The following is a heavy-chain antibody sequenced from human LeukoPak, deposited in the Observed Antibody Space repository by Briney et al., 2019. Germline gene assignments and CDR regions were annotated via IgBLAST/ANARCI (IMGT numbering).Heavy chain of an antibody. CDR2: INHSAPT. J-gene: IGHJ4*02. CDR1: GGSFSGYY. V-gene: IGHV4-34*01. D-gene: IGHD2-15*01. Sequence: SETLSLTCAVYGGSFSGYYWSWVRQPPGKGREWVGEINHSAPTNYNPSLKSRVTISVDTSKNQFSLKLSSVTAADTAVYYCARGPWKSGGSCYSYWGQGTLLTVSS. CDR3: ARGPWKSGGSCYSY.